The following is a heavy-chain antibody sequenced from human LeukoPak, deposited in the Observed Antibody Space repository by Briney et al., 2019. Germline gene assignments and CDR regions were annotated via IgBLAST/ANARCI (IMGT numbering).Heavy chain of an antibody. V-gene: IGHV3-21*01. J-gene: IGHJ3*02. D-gene: IGHD4-17*01. CDR2: ISSSSSYI. CDR3: ARDRDYVPNYAFDI. CDR1: GFTFSSYS. Sequence: GGSLRLSCAASGFTFSSYSMNWVRQAPGKGLGWVSSISSSSSYIYYADSVKGRFTISRDNAKNSLYLQMNSLRAEDTAVYYCARDRDYVPNYAFDIWGQGTMVTVSS.